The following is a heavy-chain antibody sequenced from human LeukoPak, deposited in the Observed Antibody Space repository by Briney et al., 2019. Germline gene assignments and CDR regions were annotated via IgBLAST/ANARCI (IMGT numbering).Heavy chain of an antibody. Sequence: GGSLRLSCAASGFTFSSYAMSWVRQAPGKGLEWVSAISGSGGSTYYADSVKSRFTISRDNSKNTLYLQMNSLRAEDTAVYYCAKPEYYDFWSGYSARFDYWGQGTLVTVSS. D-gene: IGHD3-3*01. CDR1: GFTFSSYA. CDR2: ISGSGGST. V-gene: IGHV3-23*01. CDR3: AKPEYYDFWSGYSARFDY. J-gene: IGHJ4*02.